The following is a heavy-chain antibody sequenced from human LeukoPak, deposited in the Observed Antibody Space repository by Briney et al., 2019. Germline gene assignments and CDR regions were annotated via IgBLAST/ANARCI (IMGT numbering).Heavy chain of an antibody. CDR2: IYYSGST. CDR1: GGSISTSNYY. J-gene: IGHJ4*02. D-gene: IGHD3-22*01. Sequence: SETLSLTCTVSGGSISTSNYYWGWIRQPPGKGLEWIGSIYYSGSTYYNPSLKSRVTISVDTSKNQFSLKLSSVTAADTAVYYCASGGYYYDSSGYFSRYYFDYWGQGTLVTVSS. V-gene: IGHV4-39*01. CDR3: ASGGYYYDSSGYFSRYYFDY.